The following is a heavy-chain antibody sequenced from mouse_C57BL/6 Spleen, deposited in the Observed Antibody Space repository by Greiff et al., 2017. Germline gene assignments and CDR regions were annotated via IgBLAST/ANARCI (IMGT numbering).Heavy chain of an antibody. D-gene: IGHD2-5*01. CDR1: GYSFTDYN. V-gene: IGHV1-39*01. CDR3: ARSDYYSNYGYFDV. Sequence: EVQLQQSGPELVKPGASVKISCKASGYSFTDYNMNWVKQSNGKSLEWIGVINPNYGTTSYNQKFKGKATLTVDQSSSTAYMQLNSLTSEDSAVYSCARSDYYSNYGYFDVWGTGTTVTVSS. J-gene: IGHJ1*03. CDR2: INPNYGTT.